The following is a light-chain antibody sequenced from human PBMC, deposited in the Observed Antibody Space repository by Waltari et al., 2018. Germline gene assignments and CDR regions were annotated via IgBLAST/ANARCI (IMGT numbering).Light chain of an antibody. Sequence: QSVLTQLPSTSGTPGQRVTISCSGINSNNGSNPAHWYQQCPGTAPKPPIYRNDWRPSGVPARFSGSKSGTSAALAISGLQSADEADYYCATWDGRETGVVFGGGTKVTVL. J-gene: IGLJ2*01. V-gene: IGLV1-44*01. CDR2: RND. CDR3: ATWDGRETGVV. CDR1: NSNNGSNP.